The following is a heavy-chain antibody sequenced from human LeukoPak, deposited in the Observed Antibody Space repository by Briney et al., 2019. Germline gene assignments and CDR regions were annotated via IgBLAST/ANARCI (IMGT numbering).Heavy chain of an antibody. D-gene: IGHD5-18*01. J-gene: IGHJ6*03. CDR2: IYTSGST. V-gene: IGHV4-61*02. Sequence: SETLSLTCTVSGGSLSSGSYYWSWVRQPAGTGLEWIGRIYTSGSTNYNPSLKSRVTISVDTSKNQFSLKLSSVTAADTAVYYCAREGGYSYGFSYYYMDVWGKGTTVTISS. CDR1: GGSLSSGSYY. CDR3: AREGGYSYGFSYYYMDV.